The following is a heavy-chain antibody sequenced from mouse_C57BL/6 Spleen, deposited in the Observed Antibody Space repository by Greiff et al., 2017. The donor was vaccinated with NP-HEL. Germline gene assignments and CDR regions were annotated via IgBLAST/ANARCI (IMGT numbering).Heavy chain of an antibody. J-gene: IGHJ1*03. Sequence: EVMLVESGGGLVQPGGSLKLSCAASGFTFSDYYMYWVRQTPEKRLEWVAYISNGGGSTYYPDTVKGRFTISRDNAKNTLYLQMSRLKSEDTAMYSCARHGGYYRYFDVWGTGTTVTVSS. CDR2: ISNGGGST. V-gene: IGHV5-12*01. CDR1: GFTFSDYY. CDR3: ARHGGYYRYFDV. D-gene: IGHD1-1*02.